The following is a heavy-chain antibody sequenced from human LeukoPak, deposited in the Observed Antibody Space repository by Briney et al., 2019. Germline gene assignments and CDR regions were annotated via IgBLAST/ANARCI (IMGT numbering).Heavy chain of an antibody. CDR1: GFTFSTHG. J-gene: IGHJ3*01. D-gene: IGHD3-22*01. Sequence: PRGSLRLSCAASGFTFSTHGMSWVRQAPGKGVEWLSYISYSDTAKYYADSVKGRFTISRDKAHNSLHLQMNSLRDENTAVDYCARYFDRSGFYRDAFDVWRERTMVTVSS. V-gene: IGHV3-48*02. CDR3: ARYFDRSGFYRDAFDV. CDR2: ISYSDTAK.